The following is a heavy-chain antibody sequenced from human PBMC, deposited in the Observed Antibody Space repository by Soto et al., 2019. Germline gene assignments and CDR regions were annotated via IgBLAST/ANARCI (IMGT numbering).Heavy chain of an antibody. J-gene: IGHJ4*02. CDR2: VNAGNGYT. CDR3: ARPLYADYFDY. V-gene: IGHV1-3*01. Sequence: QVQLVQSGAEVKKPGASVKVSCKASGYTFTSYALHWVRQAPRQRLEWMGWVNAGNGYTKYSQNFQGRVTITRDTSATTSYMELSGLRSEDTAVYYCARPLYADYFDYWGQGTLVTVSS. CDR1: GYTFTSYA. D-gene: IGHD4-17*01.